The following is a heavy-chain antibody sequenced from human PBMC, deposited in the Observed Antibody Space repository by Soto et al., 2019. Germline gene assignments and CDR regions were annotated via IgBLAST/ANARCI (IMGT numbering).Heavy chain of an antibody. CDR2: INAGNGNT. CDR3: ARAWVVVTAPDY. D-gene: IGHD2-21*02. V-gene: IGHV1-3*05. J-gene: IGHJ4*02. Sequence: QVQLVQSGAEEKKPGASVKVSCKASGYTFTSYAMHWVRQAPGQRLEWMGWINAGNGNTKYSQKFQGRVTITRDTSASTADMELSSLRSEDTAVYYCARAWVVVTAPDYCGQGTLGTVSS. CDR1: GYTFTSYA.